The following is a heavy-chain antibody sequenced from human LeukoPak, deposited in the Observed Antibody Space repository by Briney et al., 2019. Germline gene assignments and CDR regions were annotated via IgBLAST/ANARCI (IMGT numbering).Heavy chain of an antibody. V-gene: IGHV4-34*01. J-gene: IGHJ5*02. D-gene: IGHD3-3*01. Sequence: SETLSLTCAVYGGSFSGYYWSWIRQPPGKGLEWIGEINHSGSTNYNPSLKSRVTISVDTSKNQFSLKLSSVTAADTAVYYCARATSFWSGYYRKGRWFDPWGQGTLVTVSS. CDR3: ARATSFWSGYYRKGRWFDP. CDR2: INHSGST. CDR1: GGSFSGYY.